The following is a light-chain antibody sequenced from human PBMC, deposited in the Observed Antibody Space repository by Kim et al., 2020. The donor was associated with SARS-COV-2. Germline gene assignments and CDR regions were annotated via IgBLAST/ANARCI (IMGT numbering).Light chain of an antibody. V-gene: IGKV3-15*01. Sequence: FVSPGERATLSCRASQSVSSKVAWYQQKPGQAPRLLIYGASTRATGIPARFTGSGSGTEFTLTISSLQSEDFGVYYCQQYKNWRTFGQGTKVYIK. CDR2: GAS. CDR3: QQYKNWRT. J-gene: IGKJ1*01. CDR1: QSVSSK.